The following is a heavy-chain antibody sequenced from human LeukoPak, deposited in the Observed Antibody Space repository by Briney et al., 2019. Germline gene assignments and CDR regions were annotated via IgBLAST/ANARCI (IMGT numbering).Heavy chain of an antibody. J-gene: IGHJ4*02. CDR2: IYYSGST. D-gene: IGHD3-22*01. CDR3: ARVVVGGYVDY. CDR1: GRHISSGGYH. V-gene: IGHV4-31*03. Sequence: PSHTLSLTCTVSGRHISSGGYHWSWIRQPPGKGLEWIGYIYYSGSTYYNPSLKSRVTISVDTSKTQFSLKLSSVTDADTAVYYCARVVVGGYVDYWGQGTLVTVSS.